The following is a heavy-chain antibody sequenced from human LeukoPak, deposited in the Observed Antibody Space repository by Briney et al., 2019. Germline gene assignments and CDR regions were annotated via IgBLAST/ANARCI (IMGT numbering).Heavy chain of an antibody. Sequence: ASVRVSCKVSGYTLTELSIHWVRQTPGKGLEGMGGFDPENGETIYAQKFQGRVTMTEDTSTDTAYMELSTLRSEDTAVYYCATLHSSGSFFDYWGQGTLVTVSS. D-gene: IGHD6-19*01. CDR3: ATLHSSGSFFDY. J-gene: IGHJ4*02. CDR1: GYTLTELS. CDR2: FDPENGET. V-gene: IGHV1-24*01.